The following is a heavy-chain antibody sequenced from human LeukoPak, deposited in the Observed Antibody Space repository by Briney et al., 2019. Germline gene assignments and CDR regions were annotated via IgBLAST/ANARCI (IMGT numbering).Heavy chain of an antibody. CDR2: ISGSGGST. J-gene: IGHJ3*02. CDR3: AKDYYGSGRYPSGAFDI. Sequence: SGGSLRLSCAASGFTFSSYAMSWVCQAPGKGLEWVSAISGSGGSTYYADSVKGRFTISRDNSKNTLYLQMNSLRAEDTAVYYCAKDYYGSGRYPSGAFDIWGQGTMVTVSS. D-gene: IGHD3-10*01. CDR1: GFTFSSYA. V-gene: IGHV3-23*01.